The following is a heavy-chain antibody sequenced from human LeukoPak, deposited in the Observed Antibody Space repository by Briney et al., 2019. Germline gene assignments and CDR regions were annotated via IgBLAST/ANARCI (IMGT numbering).Heavy chain of an antibody. J-gene: IGHJ4*02. CDR1: GYSFTSYW. Sequence: GESLKISCKGSGYSFTSYWIGWVRQMPGKGLEWMGIIYPGDSDTRYSPSFQGQVTISADKSISTAYLQWSSLKASDTAMSYWARRVRADNSGWGTRGYFFYYWGQGNLVTVSS. CDR3: ARRVRADNSGWGTRGYFFYY. D-gene: IGHD6-19*01. CDR2: IYPGDSDT. V-gene: IGHV5-51*01.